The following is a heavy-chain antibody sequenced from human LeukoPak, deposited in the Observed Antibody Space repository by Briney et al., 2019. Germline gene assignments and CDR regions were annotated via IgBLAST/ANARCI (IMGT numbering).Heavy chain of an antibody. CDR2: TYRTGST. V-gene: IGHV4-61*02. J-gene: IGHJ4*02. Sequence: SETLSLTCTVSGDSLSSGSYSWSWVRQPAGKGLEWIGRTYRTGSTNYNPSLNSRATISVDTSKNQFSLKLTSVTAADTAVYYCARVLRSHFDLWGQGTLVTVSS. CDR3: ARVLRSHFDL. CDR1: GDSLSSGSYS.